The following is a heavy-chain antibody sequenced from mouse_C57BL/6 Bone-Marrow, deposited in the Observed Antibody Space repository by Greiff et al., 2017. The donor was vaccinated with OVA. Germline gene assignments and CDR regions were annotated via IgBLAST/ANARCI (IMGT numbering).Heavy chain of an antibody. CDR3: TPCYYGSRGAWFAN. J-gene: IGHJ3*01. CDR1: GFNIKDDY. Sequence: EVQLQESGAELVRPGASVKLSCTASGFNIKDDYMHWVKQRPEQGLEWIGWIDPENGDTEYASKFQGKATITADTSSNTAYLPLSSLTSEDTAVYFCTPCYYGSRGAWFANWGQGTLVTVSA. V-gene: IGHV14-4*01. D-gene: IGHD1-1*01. CDR2: IDPENGDT.